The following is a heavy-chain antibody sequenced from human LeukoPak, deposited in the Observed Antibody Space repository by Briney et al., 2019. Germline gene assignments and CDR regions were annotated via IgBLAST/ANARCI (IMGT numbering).Heavy chain of an antibody. V-gene: IGHV3-30-3*01. CDR1: GFTFSSYA. CDR2: ISYDGSNK. J-gene: IGHJ6*02. CDR3: AREMATIVERQTYYYHGMDV. D-gene: IGHD5-24*01. Sequence: GGSLRLSCAASGFTFSSYAMHWVRQAPDKGLEWVAVISYDGSNKYYADSVKGRFTISRDNSKNTLYLQMNSLRAEDTAVYYCAREMATIVERQTYYYHGMDVWGQGTTVTVSS.